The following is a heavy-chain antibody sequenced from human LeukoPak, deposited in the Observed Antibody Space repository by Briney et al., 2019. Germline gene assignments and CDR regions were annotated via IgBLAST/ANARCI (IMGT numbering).Heavy chain of an antibody. CDR1: GYTFTSYD. V-gene: IGHV1-8*01. CDR3: ARGPHKRTYDRDNWFDP. Sequence: GASVKVSCKAAGYTFTSYDINWVRQATGQGLEWMGWMNPNSGNTGYAQKFQGRVTMTRDMSTSTVYMELSSLRSEDTAVYYCARGPHKRTYDRDNWFDPWGQGTLVTVSS. D-gene: IGHD3-3*01. J-gene: IGHJ5*02. CDR2: MNPNSGNT.